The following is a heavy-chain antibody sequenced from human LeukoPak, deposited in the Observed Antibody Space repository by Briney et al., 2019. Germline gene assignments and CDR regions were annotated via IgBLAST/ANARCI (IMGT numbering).Heavy chain of an antibody. V-gene: IGHV3-30*04. CDR3: TTDLSVLQYFDWFESYFDF. Sequence: GRSLRLSCAASRFIFSSYAMHWVRQAPGKGLEWVAVISYDGSNKYSADSVKGRFTISRDNSRDTLYLQMNSLRAEDTALYYCTTDLSVLQYFDWFESYFDFWGQGTLVTVSS. J-gene: IGHJ4*02. CDR1: RFIFSSYA. D-gene: IGHD3-9*01. CDR2: ISYDGSNK.